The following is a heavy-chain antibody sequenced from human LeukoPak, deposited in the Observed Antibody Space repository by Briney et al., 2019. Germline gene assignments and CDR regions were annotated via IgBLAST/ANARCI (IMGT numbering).Heavy chain of an antibody. J-gene: IGHJ4*02. V-gene: IGHV4-39*01. Sequence: PSETLSLTCTVSGGSISSSSYYWGWIRQPPGKGLEWIGSIYYSGSTYYNPSLKSRVTISVDTSKNQFSLKLSSVTAADTAVYYCARGLYYYDSSGYSPIWAYWGQGTLVTVSS. D-gene: IGHD3-22*01. CDR1: GGSISSSSYY. CDR3: ARGLYYYDSSGYSPIWAY. CDR2: IYYSGST.